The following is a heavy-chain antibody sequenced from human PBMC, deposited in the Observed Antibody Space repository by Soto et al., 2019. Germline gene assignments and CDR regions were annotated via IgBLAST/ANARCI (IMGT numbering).Heavy chain of an antibody. V-gene: IGHV4-59*01. CDR3: ARVETTVTTEGAFDI. J-gene: IGHJ3*02. CDR2: IYYSGST. Sequence: SETLSLTCTVSGGSSSSYYWSWIRQPPGKGLEWIGYIYYSGSTNYNPSLKSRVTISVDTSKNQFSLKLSSVTAADTAVYYCARVETTVTTEGAFDIWGQGTMVTVSS. D-gene: IGHD4-17*01. CDR1: GGSSSSYY.